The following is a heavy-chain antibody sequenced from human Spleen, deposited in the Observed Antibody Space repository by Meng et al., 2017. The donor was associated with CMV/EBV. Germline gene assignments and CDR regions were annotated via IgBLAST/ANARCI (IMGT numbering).Heavy chain of an antibody. CDR1: GYTFTSYG. CDR3: ARVSYTKWVHIWYGMDV. CDR2: ISAYNGNT. Sequence: ASVKVSCKASGYTFTSYGISWVRQAPGQGLEWMGWISAYNGNTNYAQKLQGRVTMTTDTSTSTAYMELRSLRADDTAVYYCARVSYTKWVHIWYGMDVWGQGTTVTVSS. D-gene: IGHD2-2*02. J-gene: IGHJ6*02. V-gene: IGHV1-18*01.